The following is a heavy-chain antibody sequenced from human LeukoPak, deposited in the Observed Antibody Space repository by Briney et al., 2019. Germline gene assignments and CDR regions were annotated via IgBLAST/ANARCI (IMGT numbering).Heavy chain of an antibody. CDR2: FDSRGI. CDR1: TGAINNYY. V-gene: IGHV4-4*07. Sequence: SEALSLTCSVSTGAINNYYWTWIRQAAGKGLEWIGRFDSRGIKYNPSFNSRVTISLDTSKNQVSLNLNSVTAADTAIYFCARRVLVSGVYAFDMWGQGTMVTVSS. J-gene: IGHJ3*02. D-gene: IGHD2-8*02. CDR3: ARRVLVSGVYAFDM.